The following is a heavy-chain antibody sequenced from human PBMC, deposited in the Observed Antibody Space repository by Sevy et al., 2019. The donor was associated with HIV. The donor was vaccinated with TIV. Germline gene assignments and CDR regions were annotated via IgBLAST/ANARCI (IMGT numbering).Heavy chain of an antibody. V-gene: IGHV3-49*03. CDR3: TRGRNGLWFRELHGMDV. D-gene: IGHD3-10*01. Sequence: GGSLRLSCTASGFTFGDYAMSWFRQAPGKGLEWVGFIRSKAYGGTTEYAASVKGRFTISRDDSKSIAYLKMNSLKTEDTAVYYCTRGRNGLWFRELHGMDVWGQGTTVTVSS. CDR2: IRSKAYGGTT. J-gene: IGHJ6*02. CDR1: GFTFGDYA.